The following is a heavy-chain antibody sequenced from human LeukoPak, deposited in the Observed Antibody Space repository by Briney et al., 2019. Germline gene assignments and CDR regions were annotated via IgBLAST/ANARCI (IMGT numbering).Heavy chain of an antibody. V-gene: IGHV3-30*02. Sequence: GGSLRHSCAASGFTFSSYGMHWVRQAPGKGLEWVAFIRYDGSNKYYADSVKGRFTISRDNSKNTLYLQMNSLRAEDTAVYYCAKDLGGFYYYYYMDVWGKGTTVTVSS. CDR2: IRYDGSNK. J-gene: IGHJ6*03. CDR3: AKDLGGFYYYYYMDV. D-gene: IGHD3-16*01. CDR1: GFTFSSYG.